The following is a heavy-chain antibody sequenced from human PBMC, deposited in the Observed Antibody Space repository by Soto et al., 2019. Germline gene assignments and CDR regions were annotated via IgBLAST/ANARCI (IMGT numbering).Heavy chain of an antibody. V-gene: IGHV1-3*01. Sequence: GASVKVSCKTSGYSFTKYGLHWVRQAPGQRLEWMGWINPGNGDTKYSQKFQGRATITRDTSATTAYMELSSLRSEDSAVFYCARTDCSSTSCYNYYYYGMDVWGQGTTVTVSS. J-gene: IGHJ6*02. CDR2: INPGNGDT. D-gene: IGHD2-2*01. CDR1: GYSFTKYG. CDR3: ARTDCSSTSCYNYYYYGMDV.